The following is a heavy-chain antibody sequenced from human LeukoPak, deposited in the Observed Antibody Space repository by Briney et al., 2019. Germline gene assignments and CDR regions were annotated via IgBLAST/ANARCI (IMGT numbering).Heavy chain of an antibody. Sequence: SETLSLTCTVPGGSVSSGSYYWSWIRQPPGKGLEWIGYIYYSGSTNYNPSLKSRVTISVDTSKNQFSLKLSSVTAADTAVYYCARDGYCSSTSCSIFGYWGQGTLVTVSS. CDR3: ARDGYCSSTSCSIFGY. V-gene: IGHV4-61*01. J-gene: IGHJ4*02. D-gene: IGHD2-2*03. CDR1: GGSVSSGSYY. CDR2: IYYSGST.